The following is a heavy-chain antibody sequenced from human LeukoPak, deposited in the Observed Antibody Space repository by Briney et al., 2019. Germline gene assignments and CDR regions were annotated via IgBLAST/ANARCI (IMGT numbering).Heavy chain of an antibody. CDR3: AKDRRYFDWLLGGYFDY. V-gene: IGHV3-23*01. D-gene: IGHD3-9*01. CDR2: ISGSGGST. J-gene: IGHJ4*02. CDR1: GFTFSSNA. Sequence: GGSLRLSCAGSGFTFSSNAMSWVRQAPGKGLGWVSAISGSGGSTYYADSVKGRFTISRDKSKNTLYLQMNSLRAEDTAVYYCAKDRRYFDWLLGGYFDYWGQGTLVTVSS.